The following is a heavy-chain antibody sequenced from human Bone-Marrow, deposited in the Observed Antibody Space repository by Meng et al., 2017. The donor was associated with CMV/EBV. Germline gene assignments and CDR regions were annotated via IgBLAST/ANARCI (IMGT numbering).Heavy chain of an antibody. D-gene: IGHD6-13*01. V-gene: IGHV3-53*01. J-gene: IGHJ6*02. CDR2: IYSGGST. CDR1: GFTVSSNY. Sequence: GESLKISCAASGFTVSSNYMSWVRQAPGKGLEWVSVIYSGGSTYYADSVKGRFTISRDNSKNTLYLQMNSLRAEDTAVYYCAREFISGRSSSWYPYYYYGMDVWGQGTTATVSS. CDR3: AREFISGRSSSWYPYYYYGMDV.